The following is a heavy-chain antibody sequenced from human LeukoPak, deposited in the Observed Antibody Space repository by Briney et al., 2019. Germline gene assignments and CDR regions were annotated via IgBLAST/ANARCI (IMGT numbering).Heavy chain of an antibody. Sequence: GASVKVSCKASGYTFTSYGISWVRQAPGQGLEWMGWISDYNGNTNYAQKLQGRVTMTTDTSTSTAYMELRSLRCDDTAVYYCARDSAVVAAAFCDYWGQGTLVTVSS. J-gene: IGHJ4*02. CDR2: ISDYNGNT. CDR1: GYTFTSYG. D-gene: IGHD2-2*01. CDR3: ARDSAVVAAAFCDY. V-gene: IGHV1-18*01.